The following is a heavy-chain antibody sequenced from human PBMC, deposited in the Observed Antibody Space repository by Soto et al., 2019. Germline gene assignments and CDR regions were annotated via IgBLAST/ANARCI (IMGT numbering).Heavy chain of an antibody. D-gene: IGHD1-20*01. CDR1: GYIFTDYY. V-gene: IGHV1-46*01. Sequence: QVQLVQSGAEVKKPGASVKVSCKASGYIFTDYYINWVRQAPGQGLEWMGLTNPSDGGTTYAHKFQGRVTMTRDTSTSTVYMEVSSLRSEDTAVYYCARADNWNHHFFDNWSQGTLVTVSS. CDR3: ARADNWNHHFFDN. J-gene: IGHJ4*02. CDR2: TNPSDGGT.